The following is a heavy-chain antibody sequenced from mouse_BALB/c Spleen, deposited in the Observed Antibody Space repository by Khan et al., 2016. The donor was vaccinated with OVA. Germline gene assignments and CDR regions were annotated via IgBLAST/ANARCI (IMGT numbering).Heavy chain of an antibody. CDR2: IAPFSGGT. V-gene: IGHV1S135*01. CDR3: TRHGYVAWFTY. J-gene: IGHJ3*01. D-gene: IGHD2-2*01. CDR1: GYSFTSYY. Sequence: VQLKQSGPELMKPGASVKISCKASGYSFTSYYIHWVMQSHGKSLAWIVYIAPFSGGTTYNQNFTGKATLTVDKSSSTAYIHLSNRTSEDSSVYYCTRHGYVAWFTYWGQGTLVTVAA.